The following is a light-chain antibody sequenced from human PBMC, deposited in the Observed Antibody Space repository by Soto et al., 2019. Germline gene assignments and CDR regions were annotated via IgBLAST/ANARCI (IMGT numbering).Light chain of an antibody. V-gene: IGKV3-15*01. CDR3: QQYNNWPPWT. J-gene: IGKJ1*01. CDR2: GAS. CDR1: QSVSSN. Sequence: EIVMTQSPATLSVSPGERATLSCRASQSVSSNLAWYQQKPGQAPRLLIYGASARATGIPARFSGSGSGTEFTLTISSLQSEDFAVYYCQQYNNWPPWTXGQGTKVAIK.